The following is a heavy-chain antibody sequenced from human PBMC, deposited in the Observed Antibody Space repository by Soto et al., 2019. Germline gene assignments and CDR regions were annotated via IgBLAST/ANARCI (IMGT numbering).Heavy chain of an antibody. Sequence: QLQLQESGPGLVKPSETLSLTCTVSGGSISSSSYYWGWIRQPPGKGLEWIGSIYYSGSTYYNPSLKSRVTISVDTSKNQFSLKLSSVTAADMAVYYCVQGEGFGELVIDYWGQGTLVTVSS. CDR1: GGSISSSSYY. D-gene: IGHD3-10*01. J-gene: IGHJ4*02. CDR3: VQGEGFGELVIDY. CDR2: IYYSGST. V-gene: IGHV4-39*01.